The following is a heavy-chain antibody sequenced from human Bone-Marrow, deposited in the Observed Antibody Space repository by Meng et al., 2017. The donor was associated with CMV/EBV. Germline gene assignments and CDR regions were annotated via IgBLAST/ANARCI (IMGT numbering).Heavy chain of an antibody. V-gene: IGHV3-66*01. CDR1: GFTFSSYS. CDR2: IYSGGST. J-gene: IGHJ5*02. D-gene: IGHD1-26*01. Sequence: SCAASGFTFSSYSMNWVRQAPGKGLEWVSVIYSGGSTYYADSVKGRFTISRDNSKNTLYLQMNSLRAEDTAVYYCASIGSYYSWFDPWGQGTLVTVSS. CDR3: ASIGSYYSWFDP.